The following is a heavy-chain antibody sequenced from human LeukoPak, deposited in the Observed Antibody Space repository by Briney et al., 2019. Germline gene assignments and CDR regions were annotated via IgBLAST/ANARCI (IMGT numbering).Heavy chain of an antibody. D-gene: IGHD2/OR15-2a*01. CDR2: ISGDGVRE. Sequence: GGSLRLPCAASGFNFDEYAIHWVRQAPGKGLEWVSLISGDGVREFYRDSVKGRFTISRDNSKNSLYLQMNSLRTEDTALYYCAKGLTSVYDAFNIWGQGTMVTVSS. CDR1: GFNFDEYA. CDR3: AKGLTSVYDAFNI. J-gene: IGHJ3*02. V-gene: IGHV3-43*02.